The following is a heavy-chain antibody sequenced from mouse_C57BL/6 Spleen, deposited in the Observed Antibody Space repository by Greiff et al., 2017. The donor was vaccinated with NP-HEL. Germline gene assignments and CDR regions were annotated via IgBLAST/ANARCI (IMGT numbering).Heavy chain of an antibody. CDR3: ARHEEGGYYLDY. CDR2: FYPGSGSI. Sequence: VQLQESGAELVKPGASVKLSCTASGYTFTEYTIHWVKQRSGQGLEWIGWFYPGSGSIKYNENFKDKATLTADKSSSTVYMERSRLTSEDSAVYFCARHEEGGYYLDYWGQGTTLTVSS. J-gene: IGHJ2*01. V-gene: IGHV1-62-2*01. CDR1: GYTFTEYT.